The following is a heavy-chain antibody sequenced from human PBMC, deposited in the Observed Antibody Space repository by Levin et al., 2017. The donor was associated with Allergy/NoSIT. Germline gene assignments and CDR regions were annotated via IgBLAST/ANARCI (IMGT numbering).Heavy chain of an antibody. Sequence: GESLKISCKASGYTFTDYWIHWVRQAPGQGLQWMGWIVTNNGGTNYAQNFRDRVTMTRDTSIGTAYMEMSRLRSDGAAMYYCARGGSHHGFDIWGQGTVVTVSS. V-gene: IGHV1-2*02. D-gene: IGHD3-16*02. CDR1: GYTFTDYW. CDR2: IVTNNGGT. J-gene: IGHJ3*02. CDR3: ARGGSHHGFDI.